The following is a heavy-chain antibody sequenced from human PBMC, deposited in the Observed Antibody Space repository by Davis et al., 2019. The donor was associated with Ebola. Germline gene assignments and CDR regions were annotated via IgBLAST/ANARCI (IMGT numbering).Heavy chain of an antibody. CDR1: EFTFSSYA. J-gene: IGHJ6*02. CDR2: ISSNGGST. CDR3: VKDRGGYDWGGHYYYGMDV. Sequence: GGSLRLSCSASEFTFSSYAMHWVRQAPGKGLEYVSAISSNGGSTYYADSVKGRFTISRDNSKNTLYLQMSSLRAEDTAVYYCVKDRGGYDWGGHYYYGMDVWGQGTTVTVSS. V-gene: IGHV3-64D*08. D-gene: IGHD5-12*01.